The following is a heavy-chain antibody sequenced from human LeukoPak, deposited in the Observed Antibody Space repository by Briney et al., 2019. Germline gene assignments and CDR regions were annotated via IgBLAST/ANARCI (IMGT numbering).Heavy chain of an antibody. CDR1: GDSVSSNSAA. D-gene: IGHD1-26*01. CDR3: ARDSGSYGHNWFDP. Sequence: SQTLSLTCAISGDSVSSNSAAGNWIRQSRSGRLEWLGRTYYRSKWYNDYAVSVKSRITINPDTSKNQFSLQLNSVTPEDTAVYYCARDSGSYGHNWFDPWGQGTLVTVSS. V-gene: IGHV6-1*01. CDR2: TYYRSKWYN. J-gene: IGHJ5*02.